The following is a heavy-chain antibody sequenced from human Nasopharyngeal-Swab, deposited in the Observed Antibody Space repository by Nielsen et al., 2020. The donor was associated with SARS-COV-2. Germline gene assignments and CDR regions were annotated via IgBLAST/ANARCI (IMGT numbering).Heavy chain of an antibody. Sequence: GESLKISCAASGFTFTTFSMNWVRQAPGKGLEWVSSISSGSTSIYYADSLKGRFTISRDNAKNSLYLEMNSLSAEDTAVYYCARDLYGSYGMDVWGQGTTVTASS. CDR1: GFTFTTFS. CDR3: ARDLYGSYGMDV. CDR2: ISSGSTSI. J-gene: IGHJ6*02. V-gene: IGHV3-21*06. D-gene: IGHD6-19*01.